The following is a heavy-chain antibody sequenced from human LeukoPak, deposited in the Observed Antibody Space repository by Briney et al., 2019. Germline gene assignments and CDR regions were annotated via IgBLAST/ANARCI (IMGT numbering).Heavy chain of an antibody. V-gene: IGHV3-48*04. CDR3: ARGEAYCGGDCSFFDY. J-gene: IGHJ4*02. CDR1: GFTFSSYS. D-gene: IGHD2-21*02. Sequence: QPGGSLRLSCAASGFTFSSYSMSWIRQAPGKGLEWVSYISSSGSTIYYADSVKGRFTISRDNAKNSLYLQMNSLRAEDTAVYYCARGEAYCGGDCSFFDYWGQGTLVTVSS. CDR2: ISSSGSTI.